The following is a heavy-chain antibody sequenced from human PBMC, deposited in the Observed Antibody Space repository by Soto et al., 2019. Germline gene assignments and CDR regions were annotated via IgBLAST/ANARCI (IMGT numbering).Heavy chain of an antibody. CDR3: ASSHYDYWSGSRTKPFDY. V-gene: IGHV4-31*03. CDR2: IYYSGST. CDR1: GGSISSGGYY. J-gene: IGHJ4*02. D-gene: IGHD3-3*01. Sequence: TLSLTCTVSGGSISSGGYYCSWIRKHPGKGLEWIGYIYYSGSTYYNPSLKSRVTISVDTSKNQFSLKLSSVTAADTAVYYCASSHYDYWSGSRTKPFDYWGQGTLVTVTS.